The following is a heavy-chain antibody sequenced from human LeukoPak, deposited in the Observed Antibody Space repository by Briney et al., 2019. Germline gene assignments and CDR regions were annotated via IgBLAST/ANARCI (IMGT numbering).Heavy chain of an antibody. CDR2: ISDSGANT. J-gene: IGHJ2*01. Sequence: HPGGTLRLSCAASGFTFSTYAMSWVRQAPGKGLERVSTISDSGANTYYADSVRGRFTISRDNSKNTLYLQKNSLRADDTAIYYCAKSMTLQWRGFFDLWGRGTHVTVSS. D-gene: IGHD6-19*01. CDR1: GFTFSTYA. CDR3: AKSMTLQWRGFFDL. V-gene: IGHV3-23*01.